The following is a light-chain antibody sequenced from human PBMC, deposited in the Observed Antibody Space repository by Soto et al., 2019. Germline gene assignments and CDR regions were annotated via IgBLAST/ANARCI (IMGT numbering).Light chain of an antibody. V-gene: IGKV3-15*01. CDR1: QSLSSN. CDR2: GAS. CDR3: QQYQNLWT. Sequence: EIVMTQSPATLSVSPGERATLSCRASQSLSSNLAWYQQKPAQAPRLLISGASTRAAGIPARFSGSGSGTEFTLTISSLQSEDFALYYCQQYQNLWTFGQGTKVDIK. J-gene: IGKJ1*01.